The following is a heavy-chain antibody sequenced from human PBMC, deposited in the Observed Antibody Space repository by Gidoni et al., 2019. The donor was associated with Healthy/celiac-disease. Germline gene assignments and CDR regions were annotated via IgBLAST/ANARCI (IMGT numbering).Heavy chain of an antibody. CDR1: GFTFSSYA. Sequence: EVQLLASGGGLVQPGGSLRLSCGASGFTFSSYAMSWVRQAPGKGLEWVSAISGSGGSTYYADSVEGRFTISRDNSKNTLYLQMNSLRAEDTAVYYCANSGGDQYYDILTGYLFGYWGQGTLVTVSS. J-gene: IGHJ4*02. CDR2: ISGSGGST. CDR3: ANSGGDQYYDILTGYLFGY. V-gene: IGHV3-23*01. D-gene: IGHD3-9*01.